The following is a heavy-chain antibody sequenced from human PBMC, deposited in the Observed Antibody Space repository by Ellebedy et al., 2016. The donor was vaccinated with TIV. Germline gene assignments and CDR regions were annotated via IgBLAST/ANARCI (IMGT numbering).Heavy chain of an antibody. Sequence: GESLKISCKGSGYSFTNYWIGWVRQMHGKGLEWIGIIYPGDSNNRYSPSFQGQVTISADKSINTAYLQWSSLKASDTAMYYCARTGGNYYDTTGYLQPGKWFDPWGQGTLVSVSS. J-gene: IGHJ5*02. CDR1: GYSFTNYW. D-gene: IGHD3-22*01. CDR3: ARTGGNYYDTTGYLQPGKWFDP. V-gene: IGHV5-51*01. CDR2: IYPGDSNN.